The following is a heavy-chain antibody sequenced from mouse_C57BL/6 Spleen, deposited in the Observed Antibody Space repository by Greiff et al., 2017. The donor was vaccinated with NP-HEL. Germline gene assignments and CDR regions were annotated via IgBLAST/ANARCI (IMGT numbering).Heavy chain of an antibody. Sequence: QVQLQQPGAELVKPGASVKLSCKASGYTFTSYWMHWVKQRPGQGLEWIGMIHPNSGSTNYNEKFKSKATLTVDKSSSTAYMQLSSLTSEDSAVYYCARVGCYWDFDYWGQGTTLTVSS. D-gene: IGHD4-1*01. J-gene: IGHJ2*01. V-gene: IGHV1-64*01. CDR3: ARVGCYWDFDY. CDR1: GYTFTSYW. CDR2: IHPNSGST.